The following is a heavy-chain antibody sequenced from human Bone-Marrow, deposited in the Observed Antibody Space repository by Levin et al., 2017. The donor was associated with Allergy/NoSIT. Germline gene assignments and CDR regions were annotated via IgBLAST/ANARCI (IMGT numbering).Heavy chain of an antibody. CDR1: GFTFDDHA. CDR3: ATVLIVARPYYGMDV. D-gene: IGHD3-22*01. V-gene: IGHV3-9*01. Sequence: PGGSLRLSCVVSGFTFDDHAMHWVRQGPGRGLEWVSAITWNSIDVAYADSVKGRFTISRDHAKNSLYLEMRDLRPEATGVYYCATVLIVARPYYGMDVGGRGTAVTVFS. J-gene: IGHJ6*02. CDR2: ITWNSIDV.